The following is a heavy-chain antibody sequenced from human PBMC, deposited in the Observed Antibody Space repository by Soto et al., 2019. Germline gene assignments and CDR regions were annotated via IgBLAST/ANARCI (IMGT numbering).Heavy chain of an antibody. D-gene: IGHD1-1*01. CDR3: ARGGSTHYYYGLDV. J-gene: IGHJ6*02. Sequence: SETLSLTCAVSGGSISGFFWTWVRQPPGMPLEGLGHVSASGSTVYNPSLQSRLTLSLDVSKNRFSLELTSVTAADTATYFCARGGSTHYYYGLDVWAQGTTVTVSS. CDR1: GGSISGFF. V-gene: IGHV4-59*10. CDR2: VSASGST.